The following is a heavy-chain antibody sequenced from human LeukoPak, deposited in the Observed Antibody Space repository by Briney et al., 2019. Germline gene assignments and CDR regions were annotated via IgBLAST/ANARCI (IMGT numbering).Heavy chain of an antibody. D-gene: IGHD3-22*01. CDR3: ARATYDSSDYFYPYFDY. CDR2: VSTSGIT. Sequence: PSETLSLTCTVSGASISTYYWTWIRQPAGKGLEWIGRVSTSGITKYNPSLKSRVIMSVDTSKNQFSPNLTSVTAADTAVYYCARATYDSSDYFYPYFDYWGQGTLVTVSS. CDR1: GASISTYY. J-gene: IGHJ4*02. V-gene: IGHV4-4*07.